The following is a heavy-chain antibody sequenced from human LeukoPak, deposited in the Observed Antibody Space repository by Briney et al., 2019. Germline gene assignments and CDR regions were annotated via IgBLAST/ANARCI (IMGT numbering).Heavy chain of an antibody. CDR2: IKEDGSEN. Sequence: GGSLRLSCAASGFSFSHYWMSWVRQAPGKGLEWVANIKEDGSENQYVDSVKGRFTISRENAKNSLYLQMNSLRVEDTAVYYCARGRWDYDSSGYYHPVYWGQGTLVTVSS. CDR1: GFSFSHYW. V-gene: IGHV3-7*01. CDR3: ARGRWDYDSSGYYHPVY. J-gene: IGHJ4*02. D-gene: IGHD3-22*01.